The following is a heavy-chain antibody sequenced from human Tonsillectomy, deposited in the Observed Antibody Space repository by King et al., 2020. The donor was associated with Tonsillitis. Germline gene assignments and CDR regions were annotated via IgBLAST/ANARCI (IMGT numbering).Heavy chain of an antibody. D-gene: IGHD3-10*01. V-gene: IGHV3-30*04. J-gene: IGHJ4*02. Sequence: EQLVQSGGGVVQPGRSPRLSCAASGFTFRSYAMHWLRQAPGKGLQWVAVISDDGKHEDYADSVKGRFTISRDNSNNTLFLQLNSVRPEDTAVYYCARPPAYYFGSDIYFEFWGQGTPVTVSS. CDR1: GFTFRSYA. CDR2: ISDDGKHE. CDR3: ARPPAYYFGSDIYFEF.